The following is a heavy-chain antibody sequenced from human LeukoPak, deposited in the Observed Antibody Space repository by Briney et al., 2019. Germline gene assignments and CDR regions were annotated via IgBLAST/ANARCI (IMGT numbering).Heavy chain of an antibody. CDR1: GYTFTSYA. V-gene: IGHV1-3*01. D-gene: IGHD3-10*01. CDR3: ARDAGLWFGELLSPNWFDP. CDR2: INAGNGNT. J-gene: IGHJ5*02. Sequence: GASVKVSCKASGYTFTSYAMHWVRQAPGQRLEWMGWINAGNGNTKYSQKFQGRVTITRDTSASTAYMELSSLRSEDTAVYYCARDAGLWFGELLSPNWFDPWGQGTLVTVSS.